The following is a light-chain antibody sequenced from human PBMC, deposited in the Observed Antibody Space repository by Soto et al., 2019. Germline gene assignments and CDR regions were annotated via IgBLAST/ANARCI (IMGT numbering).Light chain of an antibody. CDR3: QQRSNWQIT. CDR2: DAS. J-gene: IGKJ5*01. CDR1: QSVNSNY. Sequence: ESVLTQSPGTLSLSPGERGTISCMASQSVNSNYLAWYQQKPGQAPRLLIYDASNRVTGIPARVRGSGSGTDFTLTISSLEPDEGAVDDGQQRSNWQITFGQGTRLEIK. V-gene: IGKV3D-20*02.